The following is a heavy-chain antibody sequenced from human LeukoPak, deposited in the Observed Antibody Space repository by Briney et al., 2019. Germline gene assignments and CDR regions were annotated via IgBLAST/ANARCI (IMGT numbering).Heavy chain of an antibody. Sequence: ASVKVSCKASGYIFTDYYMHWVRQAPGQELGWMGRINPNSGGTNYAQKFQGRVTMTRDTSISTAYMELSRLRSDDTAVYYCARDQDCSGGSCYSSGFGYWGQGTLVTVSS. J-gene: IGHJ4*02. D-gene: IGHD2-15*01. CDR3: ARDQDCSGGSCYSSGFGY. V-gene: IGHV1/OR15-1*04. CDR2: INPNSGGT. CDR1: GYIFTDYY.